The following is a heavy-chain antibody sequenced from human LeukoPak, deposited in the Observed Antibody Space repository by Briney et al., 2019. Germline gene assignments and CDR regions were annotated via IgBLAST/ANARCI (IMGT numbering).Heavy chain of an antibody. CDR3: GRDLATSATWELDY. CDR2: INANSGGT. CDR1: GYTFTGYY. Sequence: ASVKVSCKASGYTFTGYYMHWVRQAPGQGLEYMGWINANSGGTNYAQKFQGRVKMTRDTSINTVSMELSRLRSDDTAVYYCGRDLATSATWELDYWGQGTLVTVSS. J-gene: IGHJ4*02. V-gene: IGHV1-2*02. D-gene: IGHD6-25*01.